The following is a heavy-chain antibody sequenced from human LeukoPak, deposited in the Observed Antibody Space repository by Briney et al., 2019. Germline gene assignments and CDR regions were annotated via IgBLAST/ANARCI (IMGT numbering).Heavy chain of an antibody. CDR3: ARSTGYDILTGYYNDAFDI. Sequence: GGSLRLSCAASGFTFSDYYMSWIRQAPGKGLEWVSYISSSGSTIYYADSVKGRFTISRDNAKNSLYLQMNSLRAEDTAVYYCARSTGYDILTGYYNDAFDIWGQGTMVTVSS. CDR2: ISSSGSTI. J-gene: IGHJ3*02. D-gene: IGHD3-9*01. V-gene: IGHV3-11*01. CDR1: GFTFSDYY.